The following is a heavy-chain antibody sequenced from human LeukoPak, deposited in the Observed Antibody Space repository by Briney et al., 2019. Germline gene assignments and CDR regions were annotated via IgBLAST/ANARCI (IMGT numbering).Heavy chain of an antibody. Sequence: GASVKVSCKASGYTFTSYGISWVRQAPGQGLEWMGWISAYNGNTNYAQKLQGRVTMTTDTSTSTAYMELRSLRSDDTAVYYCARNQYSGSYSPRDGMDVWGKGTMVTVSS. D-gene: IGHD1-26*01. V-gene: IGHV1-18*01. CDR1: GYTFTSYG. CDR2: ISAYNGNT. CDR3: ARNQYSGSYSPRDGMDV. J-gene: IGHJ6*04.